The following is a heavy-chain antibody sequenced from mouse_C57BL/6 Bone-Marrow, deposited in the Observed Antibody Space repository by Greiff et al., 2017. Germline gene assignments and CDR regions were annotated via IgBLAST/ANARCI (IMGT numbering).Heavy chain of an antibody. Sequence: EVQLVESGGGLVQPKGSLKLSCAASGFSFNTYALNWVRQAPGKGLEWVARIRSKSNNYATYYADSVKDRFTISRDDPESMLYLQMNNLKTEDTAMYYCVRRRFDYYGSTYWYFDVWGTGTPVTVSS. CDR3: VRRRFDYYGSTYWYFDV. CDR1: GFSFNTYA. V-gene: IGHV10-1*01. CDR2: IRSKSNNYAT. J-gene: IGHJ1*03. D-gene: IGHD1-1*01.